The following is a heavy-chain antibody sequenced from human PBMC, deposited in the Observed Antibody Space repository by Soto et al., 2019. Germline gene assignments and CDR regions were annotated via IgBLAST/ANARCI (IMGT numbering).Heavy chain of an antibody. CDR1: GGSISSGAYS. Sequence: SETLSLTCAVSGGSISSGAYSWSWIRQPPGKGLEWIGYIYHSGSTYYNPSLKSRVTISVDRSKNQFSLKLTSVTAADTAVYYCARHVNLPLAGTGFDSWRRGTLVTVSS. V-gene: IGHV4-30-2*01. CDR3: ARHVNLPLAGTGFDS. D-gene: IGHD6-19*01. CDR2: IYHSGST. J-gene: IGHJ4*02.